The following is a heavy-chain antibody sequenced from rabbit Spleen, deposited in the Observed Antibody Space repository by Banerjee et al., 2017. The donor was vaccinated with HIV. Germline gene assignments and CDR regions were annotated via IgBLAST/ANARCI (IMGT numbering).Heavy chain of an antibody. Sequence: QEQLKETGGGLVQPGGSLTLSCKASGFDFSSYGVSWVRQAPGKGLEWIACIGAGSGGTTYYANWAKGRFTISKTSSTTVTLHMTSLTAADTATYSCARDLVGVIGWNFGLWGPGTLVTVS. CDR1: GFDFSSYG. V-gene: IGHV1S45*01. D-gene: IGHD4-1*01. CDR2: IGAGSGGTT. J-gene: IGHJ4*01. CDR3: ARDLVGVIGWNFGL.